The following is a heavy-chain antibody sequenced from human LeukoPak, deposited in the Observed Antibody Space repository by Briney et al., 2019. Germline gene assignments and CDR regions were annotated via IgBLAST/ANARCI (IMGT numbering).Heavy chain of an antibody. J-gene: IGHJ4*02. D-gene: IGHD3-22*01. Sequence: PGGSLRLSCAASGFTFSSYAMSWVRQAPGKGLEWVSAISGGGGTTFYADSVKGRFTISRDNSKNTLYVQMNSLRAEDTAVYYCAKDRQSRGSLGFDYWGQGALVIVSS. CDR3: AKDRQSRGSLGFDY. CDR1: GFTFSSYA. CDR2: ISGGGGTT. V-gene: IGHV3-23*01.